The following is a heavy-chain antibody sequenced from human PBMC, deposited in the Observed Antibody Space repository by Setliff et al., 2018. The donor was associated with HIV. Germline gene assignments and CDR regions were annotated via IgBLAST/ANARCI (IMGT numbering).Heavy chain of an antibody. J-gene: IGHJ6*03. V-gene: IGHV1-2*02. D-gene: IGHD2-2*01. CDR2: ISPDNANT. Sequence: ASVKVSCKSSGYTFTDYFMHWVRQAPGQGLEWMGWISPDNANTRISQRFRGSVTMTRDRSINTAYMELSRLRSDDTAVYYCARGDIIAVPAAIDMDVWGKGTTVTVSS. CDR3: ARGDIIAVPAAIDMDV. CDR1: GYTFTDYF.